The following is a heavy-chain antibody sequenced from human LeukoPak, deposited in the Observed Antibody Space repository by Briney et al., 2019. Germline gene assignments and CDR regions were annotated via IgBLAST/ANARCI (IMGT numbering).Heavy chain of an antibody. CDR1: GGSISSYY. CDR2: IYYSGST. CDR3: ARDRRYGGNLWFDP. J-gene: IGHJ5*02. V-gene: IGHV4-59*01. D-gene: IGHD4-23*01. Sequence: SETLSLTCTVSGGSISSYYWSWIRQPPGKGLEWIGYIYYSGSTNYNPSLKSRVTISVDTSKNQFSLKLSSVTAADTAVYYCARDRRYGGNLWFDPWGQGTPVTVSS.